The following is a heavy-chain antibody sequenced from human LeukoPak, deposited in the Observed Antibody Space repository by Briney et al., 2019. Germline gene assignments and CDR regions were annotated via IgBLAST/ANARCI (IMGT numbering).Heavy chain of an antibody. Sequence: GASVKVSFKASGYTFTGYYMHWVRQAPGQGLEWMGWINPNSGGTNYAQKFQGRVTMTRDTSISTAYMELSRLRSDDTAVYYCAREEGYCSGGSCYSYYYGMDVWGQGTTVTVSS. CDR1: GYTFTGYY. CDR2: INPNSGGT. V-gene: IGHV1-2*02. CDR3: AREEGYCSGGSCYSYYYGMDV. J-gene: IGHJ6*02. D-gene: IGHD2-15*01.